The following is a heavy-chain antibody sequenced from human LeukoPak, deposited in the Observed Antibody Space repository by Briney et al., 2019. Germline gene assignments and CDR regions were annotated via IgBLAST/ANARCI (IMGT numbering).Heavy chain of an antibody. CDR1: GFTVHSNY. J-gene: IGHJ4*02. CDR3: AKSGYNRFDY. D-gene: IGHD5-24*01. Sequence: GGSLRPSCAASGFTVHSNYMSWVRQAPGKGLEWVSVIDRSGVTHYADSVKGRFTISRDNSKNTLYLQMNSLRAEDTGVYYCAKSGYNRFDYWGQGTLVTVSS. V-gene: IGHV3-53*01. CDR2: IDRSGVT.